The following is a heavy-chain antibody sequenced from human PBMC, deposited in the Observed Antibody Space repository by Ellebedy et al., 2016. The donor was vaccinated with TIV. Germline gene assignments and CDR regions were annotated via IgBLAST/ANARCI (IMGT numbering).Heavy chain of an antibody. CDR2: ISYDGSNK. Sequence: GESLKISCAASGFTFSSYAMHWVRQAPGKGLEWVAVISYDGSNKYYADSVKGRFTISRDNSKNTLYLQMNSLRAEDTAVYYCAKDSRYTGGWRNGDYWGQGTLVTVSS. D-gene: IGHD6-19*01. V-gene: IGHV3-30*04. J-gene: IGHJ4*02. CDR1: GFTFSSYA. CDR3: AKDSRYTGGWRNGDY.